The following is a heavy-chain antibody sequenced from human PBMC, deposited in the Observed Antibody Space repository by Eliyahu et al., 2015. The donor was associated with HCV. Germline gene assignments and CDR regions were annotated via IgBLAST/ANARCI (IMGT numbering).Heavy chain of an antibody. D-gene: IGHD7-27*01. Sequence: EVQLVESGGGLVQPGKSVRLSCAASGFPFDDYPMHWVRQAPGKGLEWISGINWNSASVGYADSVKGRFTISRDNAKNSLYLQVSSLRAEDTALYYCATGESLLGPFDYWGQGTLVTVSS. CDR3: ATGESLLGPFDY. J-gene: IGHJ4*02. CDR1: GFPFDDYP. V-gene: IGHV3-9*01. CDR2: INWNSASV.